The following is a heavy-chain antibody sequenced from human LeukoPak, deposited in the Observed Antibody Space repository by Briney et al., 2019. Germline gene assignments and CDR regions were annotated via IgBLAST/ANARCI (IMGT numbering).Heavy chain of an antibody. CDR1: GYTFTGYY. Sequence: ASVKVSCKASGYTFTGYYMHWVRQAPGQGVEWMGRINPNRGGTNYAQKFQGRVTMTRDTSISTAYMELSRLRSDDTAVYYCARDLTRYDFWSGYYLNYYYYGMDVWGQGTTVTVSS. CDR3: ARDLTRYDFWSGYYLNYYYYGMDV. J-gene: IGHJ6*02. D-gene: IGHD3-3*01. V-gene: IGHV1-2*06. CDR2: INPNRGGT.